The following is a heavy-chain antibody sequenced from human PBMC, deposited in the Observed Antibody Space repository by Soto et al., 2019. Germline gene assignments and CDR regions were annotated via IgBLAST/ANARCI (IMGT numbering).Heavy chain of an antibody. Sequence: LRLSCAASGFTFNAAWMSWVRQAPGKGLEWVGRIKSKTDGGTTDFAAPVKGRFTISRDDSKNTVYLQMNSLKIEDTAVYYCTTGLAAAGTNYWGQGTLVTV. J-gene: IGHJ4*02. CDR1: GFTFNAAW. D-gene: IGHD6-13*01. CDR2: IKSKTDGGTT. V-gene: IGHV3-15*01. CDR3: TTGLAAAGTNY.